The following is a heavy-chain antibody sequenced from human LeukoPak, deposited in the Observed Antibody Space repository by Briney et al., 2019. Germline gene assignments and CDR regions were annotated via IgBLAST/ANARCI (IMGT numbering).Heavy chain of an antibody. CDR3: ARDGIIQGYHY. CDR2: ISAFNGNT. CDR1: GYTVTSYG. D-gene: IGHD6-13*01. J-gene: IGHJ4*02. V-gene: IGHV1-18*01. Sequence: ASVKVSCKASGYTVTSYGISWVRQAPGQGLEWTGWISAFNGNTNYAQKLQGRVTMTTDTSTSTAYMELRSLRSDDTAVYYCARDGIIQGYHYWGQGTLVTVSS.